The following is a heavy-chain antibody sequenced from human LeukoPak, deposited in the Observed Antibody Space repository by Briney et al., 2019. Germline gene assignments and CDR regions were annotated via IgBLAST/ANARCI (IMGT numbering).Heavy chain of an antibody. CDR3: ARDHIVGATIVGY. J-gene: IGHJ4*02. Sequence: ASVKVSCKASGYTFTGYYMHWVRQAPGQGLEWMGWINPNSGGTNYAQKLQGRVTMTTDTSTSTAYMELRSLRSDDTAVYYCARDHIVGATIVGYWGQGTLVTVSS. D-gene: IGHD1-26*01. CDR2: INPNSGGT. CDR1: GYTFTGYY. V-gene: IGHV1-2*02.